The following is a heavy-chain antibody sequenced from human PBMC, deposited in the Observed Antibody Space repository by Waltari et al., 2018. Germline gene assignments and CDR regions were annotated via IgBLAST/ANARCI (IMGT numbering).Heavy chain of an antibody. CDR2: ISSSGSTI. Sequence: EVQLVESGGGLVQPGGSLRLSCAASGFTFNTYSMNWVRQAPGKGPEWLSSISSSGSTIYYADSVKGRFTISRDNAKNSLYLQMNSLRAEDTAIYYCEVGMSGYGHNYYGLDVWGQGTTVTVSS. D-gene: IGHD5-12*01. J-gene: IGHJ6*02. V-gene: IGHV3-48*04. CDR3: EVGMSGYGHNYYGLDV. CDR1: GFTFNTYS.